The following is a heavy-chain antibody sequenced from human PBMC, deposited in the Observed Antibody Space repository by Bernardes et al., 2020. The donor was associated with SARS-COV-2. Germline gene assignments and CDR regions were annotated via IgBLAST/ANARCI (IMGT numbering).Heavy chain of an antibody. CDR1: GYAFTGYY. CDR3: ASVTWNQYDPFDI. V-gene: IGHV1-2*02. Sequence: ASVKVSCKASGYAFTGYYMHWVRQAPGQGLEWMGWIYPNSGDTNYAQKFQGRVTMTRDTSISTAYMELSGLGSDDTAMYYCASVTWNQYDPFDIWGQGTMITVSS. D-gene: IGHD1-1*01. J-gene: IGHJ3*02. CDR2: IYPNSGDT.